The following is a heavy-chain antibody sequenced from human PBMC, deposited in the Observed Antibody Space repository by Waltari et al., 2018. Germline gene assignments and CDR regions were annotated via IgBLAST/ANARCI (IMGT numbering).Heavy chain of an antibody. J-gene: IGHJ4*02. D-gene: IGHD2-21*01. Sequence: QVQLVQSGAEVKKPGSSVKVSCKASGGTFSSYAISWVRQAPGQGLEWMGGIIPILGIANYAQKVQGRVTITADESTSTAYMELSSLRSEDTAVYYCARDVSDCGGDCYSWLFDYWGQGTLVTVSS. CDR1: GGTFSSYA. CDR3: ARDVSDCGGDCYSWLFDY. V-gene: IGHV1-69*04. CDR2: IIPILGIA.